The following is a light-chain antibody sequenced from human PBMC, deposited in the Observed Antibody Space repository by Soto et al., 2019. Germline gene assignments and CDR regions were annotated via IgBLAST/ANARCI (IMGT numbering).Light chain of an antibody. V-gene: IGKV1-6*01. CDR3: LQDYNYPYT. CDR1: QGIRND. J-gene: IGKJ2*01. CDR2: TAS. Sequence: AIQMTQSPSSLSASVGDRVTITCRASQGIRNDLGWFQQKPGKAPKLLIYTASSLQSGVPSRFSGSGSGTDFTLTISSLQPEDFATYYCLQDYNYPYTFGQGTKVEIK.